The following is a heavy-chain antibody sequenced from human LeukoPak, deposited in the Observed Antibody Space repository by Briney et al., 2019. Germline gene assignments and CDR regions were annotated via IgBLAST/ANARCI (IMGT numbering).Heavy chain of an antibody. CDR2: MNPNRGNT. J-gene: IGHJ6*02. CDR1: GYTFTSYD. Sequence: ASVKVSCKASGYTFTSYDINWVRQATGQGLEWMGWMNPNRGNTGYAQKFQGRVTMTRNNSISTAYMELSSLRSEDTAVYYCARRLTAMGSYYYYGMDVWGQGTTVTVSS. CDR3: ARRLTAMGSYYYYGMDV. D-gene: IGHD5-18*01. V-gene: IGHV1-8*02.